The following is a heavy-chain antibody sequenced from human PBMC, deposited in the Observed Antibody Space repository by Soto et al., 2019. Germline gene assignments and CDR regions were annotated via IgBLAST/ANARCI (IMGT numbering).Heavy chain of an antibody. Sequence: QVQLVQSGAEVKKPGASVKVSCKASGYTFTSSDINWVRQATGQGPEWMGWMNPNSGNTGCAQKFQGRVTMTRDTSITTAYMELSSLRPDDTAVYYCARGSLECSSDSCYEYWGQGTLITVS. J-gene: IGHJ1*01. CDR3: ARGSLECSSDSCYEY. V-gene: IGHV1-8*01. CDR1: GYTFTSSD. CDR2: MNPNSGNT. D-gene: IGHD2-2*01.